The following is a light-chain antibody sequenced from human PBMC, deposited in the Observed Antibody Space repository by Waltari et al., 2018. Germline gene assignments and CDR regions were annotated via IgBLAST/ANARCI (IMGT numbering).Light chain of an antibody. CDR3: QSYDSSLSVWV. CDR2: GNN. Sequence: QSVLTQPPSVSGAPGQRVTISCTGSSSNIGEGYDVNWYHQLPGTAPKLLIHGNNNRPSEVPDRFSASKSGTSASLAITGLQAEDEADYYCQSYDSSLSVWVFGGGTKLTVL. CDR1: SSNIGEGYD. J-gene: IGLJ3*02. V-gene: IGLV1-40*01.